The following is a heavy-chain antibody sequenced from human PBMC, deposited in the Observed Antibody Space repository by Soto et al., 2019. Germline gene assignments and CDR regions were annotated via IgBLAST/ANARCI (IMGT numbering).Heavy chain of an antibody. CDR1: GFTFSSYS. J-gene: IGHJ5*02. V-gene: IGHV3-48*01. D-gene: IGHD6-13*01. Sequence: EVQLVESGGGLVQPGGSLRLSCAASGFTFSSYSMNWVRQAPGKGLEWVSYISSSSSTIYYADSVKGRFTISRDNAKNXXXXXXXXXRAEDTAVYYCARHPERIAEIGWFDPWGQGTLVTVSS. CDR2: ISSSSSTI. CDR3: ARHPERIAEIGWFDP.